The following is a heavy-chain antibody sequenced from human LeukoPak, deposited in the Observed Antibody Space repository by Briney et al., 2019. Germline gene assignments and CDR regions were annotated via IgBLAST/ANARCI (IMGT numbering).Heavy chain of an antibody. J-gene: IGHJ4*02. Sequence: SDTLSLTCAVYGGSFSGYYWSCRRQPPGKGLEWIGEINHSGSTNYNPSLKSRVTISVDTSKNQFSLKLSSVTAADTAVYYCARSVCSGRSCYLFDYWGQGTLVTVSS. CDR1: GGSFSGYY. CDR3: ARSVCSGRSCYLFDY. V-gene: IGHV4-34*01. CDR2: INHSGST. D-gene: IGHD2-15*01.